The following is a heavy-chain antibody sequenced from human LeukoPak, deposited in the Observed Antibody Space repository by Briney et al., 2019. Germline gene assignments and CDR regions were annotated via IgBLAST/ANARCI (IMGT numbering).Heavy chain of an antibody. V-gene: IGHV3-23*01. D-gene: IGHD6-13*01. CDR1: GFTFSNAW. J-gene: IGHJ4*02. CDR3: ANPITAASFLVPVDY. CDR2: ISGSGGST. Sequence: GGSLRLSCAASGFTFSNAWMSWVRQAPGKGLEWVSSISGSGGSTYYADSVKGRFTISRDNSKNTLYLQMNSLRAEDTAVYYCANPITAASFLVPVDYWGQGTLVTVSS.